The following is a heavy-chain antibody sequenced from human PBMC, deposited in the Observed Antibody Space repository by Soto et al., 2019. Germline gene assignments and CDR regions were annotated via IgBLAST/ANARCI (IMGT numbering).Heavy chain of an antibody. CDR3: ARGRFGEIHDY. V-gene: IGHV4-30-4*01. Sequence: SETLSLTSTVSSGSISSGEYYLSWLRQPPGKGLEWIGYIFYSGSTHYNPSLKSRVTISVDPSKNQFSLHLNSVTAADTAVYHCARGRFGEIHDYWGQGTLVTVSS. CDR1: SGSISSGEYY. CDR2: IFYSGST. D-gene: IGHD3-10*01. J-gene: IGHJ4*02.